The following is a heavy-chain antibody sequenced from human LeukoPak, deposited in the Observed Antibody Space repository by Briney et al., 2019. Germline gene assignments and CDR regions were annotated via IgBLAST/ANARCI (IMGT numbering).Heavy chain of an antibody. CDR1: VGTFSSYA. CDR3: AREQYYYDSSGYYYDLSPMTY. Sequence: GASLKVSCKASVGTFSSYAISWVRQAPGQALEWMRRIIPIFGTANYAQKFQCRVTITTDESTSTAYMELTSLRSEDTAVYYCAREQYYYDSSGYYYDLSPMTYWGQGNLVTVSS. D-gene: IGHD3-22*01. V-gene: IGHV1-69*05. CDR2: IIPIFGTA. J-gene: IGHJ4*02.